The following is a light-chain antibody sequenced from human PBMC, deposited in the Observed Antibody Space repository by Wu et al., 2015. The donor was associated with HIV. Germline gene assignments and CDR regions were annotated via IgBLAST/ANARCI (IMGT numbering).Light chain of an antibody. J-gene: IGKJ4*01. V-gene: IGKV1-39*01. CDR1: QSITNY. CDR2: AAS. Sequence: DIQMTQSPSSLSASVGDRVTITCRASQSITNYLNWYQHKPGRAPKLLIYAASSLQSGVPSRFSGGGSGTHFTLTITSLRPEDFATYYCQQSGSDPCTFGGGTKVEI. CDR3: QQSGSDPCT.